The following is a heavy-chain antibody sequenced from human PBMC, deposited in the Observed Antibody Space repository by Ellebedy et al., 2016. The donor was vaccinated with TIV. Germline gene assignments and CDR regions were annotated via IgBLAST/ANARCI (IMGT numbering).Heavy chain of an antibody. V-gene: IGHV3-30*02. CDR2: IRLDGNKK. CDR1: GFTFSDYG. D-gene: IGHD5-12*01. J-gene: IGHJ4*02. CDR3: ATESAGFSRRALDC. Sequence: GESLKISCAASGFTFSDYGIHWVRQAPGKGLEWVAFIRLDGNKKYYANSVKGRFAISRDTSKNTLYLQMHNLTAEDTALYFCATESAGFSRRALDCWGPGTLVTVSS.